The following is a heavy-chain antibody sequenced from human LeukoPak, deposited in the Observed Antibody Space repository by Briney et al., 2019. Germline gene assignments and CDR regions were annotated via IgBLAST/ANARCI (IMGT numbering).Heavy chain of an antibody. Sequence: GGSLRLSCAASAFTFSSYWMHWVRQAPGKGLVWVSRINSDGSSTSYADSVKGRFTISRDNAKNTLYLQMNSLRAEDTAVYYCARVQLWSGSFDYWGQGTLVTVSS. V-gene: IGHV3-74*01. D-gene: IGHD5-18*01. CDR3: ARVQLWSGSFDY. J-gene: IGHJ4*02. CDR2: INSDGSST. CDR1: AFTFSSYW.